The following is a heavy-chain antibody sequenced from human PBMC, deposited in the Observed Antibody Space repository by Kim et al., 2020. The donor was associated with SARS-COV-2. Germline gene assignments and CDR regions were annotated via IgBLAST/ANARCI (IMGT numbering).Heavy chain of an antibody. D-gene: IGHD3-10*01. CDR3: ARDRGARGVSDY. CDR2: ISSSSSYI. CDR1: GFTFSSYS. V-gene: IGHV3-21*01. J-gene: IGHJ4*02. Sequence: GGSLRLSCAASGFTFSSYSMNWVRQAPGKGLEWVSSISSSSSYIYYADSVKGRFTISRDNAKNSLYLQMNSLRAEDTAVYYCARDRGARGVSDYWGQGTLVTVSS.